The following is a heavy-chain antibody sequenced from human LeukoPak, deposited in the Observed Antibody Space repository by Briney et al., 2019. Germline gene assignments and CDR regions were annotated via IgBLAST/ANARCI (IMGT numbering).Heavy chain of an antibody. CDR3: ARPRFLRVGATGVFAFDI. Sequence: ASVKVSCKASGYTFTSYGISWVRQAPGQGLEWMGWISAYNGNTNYAQKLQGRVTMTTDTSTSTAYMELRSLRSDDTAVYYCARPRFLRVGATGVFAFDIWGQGTMVTVSS. V-gene: IGHV1-18*01. CDR2: ISAYNGNT. D-gene: IGHD1-26*01. J-gene: IGHJ3*02. CDR1: GYTFTSYG.